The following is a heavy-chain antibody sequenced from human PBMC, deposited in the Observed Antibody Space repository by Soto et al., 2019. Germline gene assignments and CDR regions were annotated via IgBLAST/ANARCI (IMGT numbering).Heavy chain of an antibody. V-gene: IGHV3-21*01. CDR1: GFTFSSYS. CDR3: ARSTYYYDSISYPDAFDI. Sequence: GGSLRLSCAASGFTFSSYSMNWVRQAPGKGLEWVSSISSSSSYIYYADSVKGRFTISRDNARNSLYLQMNSLRAEDTAVYYCARSTYYYDSISYPDAFDIWGQGTMVTVSS. J-gene: IGHJ3*02. D-gene: IGHD3-22*01. CDR2: ISSSSSYI.